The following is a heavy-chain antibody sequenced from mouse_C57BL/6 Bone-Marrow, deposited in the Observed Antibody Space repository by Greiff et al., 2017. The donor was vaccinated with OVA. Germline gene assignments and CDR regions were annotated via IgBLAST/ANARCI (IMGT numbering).Heavy chain of an antibody. D-gene: IGHD2-1*01. J-gene: IGHJ3*01. CDR1: GFTFSSYA. CDR3: AREGGGNFWFAY. CDR2: ISDGGSYT. V-gene: IGHV5-4*01. Sequence: EVQGVESGGGLVKPGGSLKLSCAASGFTFSSYAMSWVRQTPEKRLEWVATISDGGSYTYYPDNVKGRFTISRDNAKNNLYLQMSHLKSDDAAMYYCAREGGGNFWFAYWGQGTLVTVSA.